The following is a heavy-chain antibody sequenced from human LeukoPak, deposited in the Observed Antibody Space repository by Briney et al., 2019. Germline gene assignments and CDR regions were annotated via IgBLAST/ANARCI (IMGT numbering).Heavy chain of an antibody. J-gene: IGHJ4*01. Sequence: ASVKVSCKASGYTFTSYYMHWVRQAPGQGLEWMGWINPNSGGTNYAQKFQGRVTMTRDTSISTAYMELSRLRSDDTAVYYCARGWTLKTPLGRVAGTSSRRGRYFDYWGQGTLVTVSS. CDR2: INPNSGGT. V-gene: IGHV1-2*02. CDR1: GYTFTSYY. CDR3: ARGWTLKTPLGRVAGTSSRRGRYFDY. D-gene: IGHD6-19*01.